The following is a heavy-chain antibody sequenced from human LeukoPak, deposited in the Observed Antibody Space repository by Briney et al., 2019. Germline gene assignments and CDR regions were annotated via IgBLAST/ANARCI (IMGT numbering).Heavy chain of an antibody. CDR3: ARDQAVAGTSHFDY. Sequence: SETLTLTCTVSGGSISSYYWSWIRQPAGKGLEWIGRIYTSGSTNYNPSLKSRVTMSVDTSKNQFSLKLSSVTAADTAVYYCARDQAVAGTSHFDYWGQGTLVTVSS. CDR1: GGSISSYY. V-gene: IGHV4-4*07. CDR2: IYTSGST. J-gene: IGHJ4*02. D-gene: IGHD6-19*01.